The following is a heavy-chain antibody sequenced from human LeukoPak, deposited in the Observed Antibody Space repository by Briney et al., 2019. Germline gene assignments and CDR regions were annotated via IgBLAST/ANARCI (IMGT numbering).Heavy chain of an antibody. CDR1: GFTFSSYA. CDR2: ISGSGGST. V-gene: IGHV3-23*01. J-gene: IGHJ4*02. Sequence: GGSLRLSCAASGFTFSSYAMSWVRQAPGKGREWVSAISGSGGSTYYADSVKGRFTISRDNSKNTLYLQMNSLRAEDTAVYYCAKDRPVLRFLEWLSPYYFDYWGQGTLVTVSS. CDR3: AKDRPVLRFLEWLSPYYFDY. D-gene: IGHD3-3*01.